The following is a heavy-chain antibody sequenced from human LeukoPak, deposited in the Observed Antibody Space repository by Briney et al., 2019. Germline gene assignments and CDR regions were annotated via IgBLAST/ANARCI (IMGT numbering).Heavy chain of an antibody. CDR1: GFTFSSHS. V-gene: IGHV3-21*01. CDR3: AKDLYGEDY. J-gene: IGHJ4*02. Sequence: PGGSLRLSCAASGFTFSSHSMNWVRQAPGKGLEWVSSIGGSSSSIYYADSVKGRFTISRDNSKNTLYLQMNSLRAEDTAVYYCAKDLYGEDYWGQGTLVTVSS. CDR2: IGGSSSSI. D-gene: IGHD3-10*01.